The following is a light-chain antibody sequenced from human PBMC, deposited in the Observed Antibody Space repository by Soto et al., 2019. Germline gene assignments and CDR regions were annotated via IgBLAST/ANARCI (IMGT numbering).Light chain of an antibody. CDR2: GAS. CDR3: QQYNNWAT. Sequence: EIVMTQSPATLSVSPGERATLSCRASQSVSSNLAWYQQKPGQAPRLLIYGASTRATGIPARFSGSGSGTEFTLTISSLQCEDFAVYYCQQYNNWATFGQGTKVEIK. J-gene: IGKJ1*01. CDR1: QSVSSN. V-gene: IGKV3-15*01.